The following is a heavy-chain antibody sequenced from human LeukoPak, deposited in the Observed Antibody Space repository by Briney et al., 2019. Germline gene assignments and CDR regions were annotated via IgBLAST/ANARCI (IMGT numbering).Heavy chain of an antibody. CDR1: GGTFSSYA. D-gene: IGHD4-23*01. Sequence: GASVKVSCKASGGTFSSYAISWVRQAPGQGLEWMGGIIPIFGTANYAQKFQGRVTITTDESTSTAYMELSSLRSEDTAVYHCARERGGHDYGGYPWGYYYYMDVWGKGTTVTVSS. CDR2: IIPIFGTA. J-gene: IGHJ6*03. CDR3: ARERGGHDYGGYPWGYYYYMDV. V-gene: IGHV1-69*05.